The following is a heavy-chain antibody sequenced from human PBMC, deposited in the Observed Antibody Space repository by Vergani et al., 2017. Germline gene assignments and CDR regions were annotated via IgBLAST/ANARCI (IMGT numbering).Heavy chain of an antibody. J-gene: IGHJ6*02. D-gene: IGHD2-21*02. Sequence: QVQLVESGGGLVKPGGSLRLSCGASGFTFSDYYMSWIRQAPGKGLEWVSYISRSGSTIYYADSVKGRFTISRDNAKKSLYLQMNSLRAEDTAVYYCARDQCGGDCYPYYKYGVDVWGQGTTVTVSS. CDR2: ISRSGSTI. V-gene: IGHV3-11*04. CDR3: ARDQCGGDCYPYYKYGVDV. CDR1: GFTFSDYY.